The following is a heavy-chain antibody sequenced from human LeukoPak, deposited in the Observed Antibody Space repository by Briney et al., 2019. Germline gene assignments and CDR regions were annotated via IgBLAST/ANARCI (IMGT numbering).Heavy chain of an antibody. J-gene: IGHJ4*02. V-gene: IGHV3-7*01. D-gene: IGHD7-27*01. CDR2: IKTDGYDK. CDR1: GFTFSNYW. Sequence: GGSLRLSCAASGFTFSNYWMGWVRQAPGKGLEWVANIKTDGYDKYYADSVKGRFTISRDNAKNSLYLQMNSLRAEDTAVYYCARDLGFDYWGQGTLVTVSS. CDR3: ARDLGFDY.